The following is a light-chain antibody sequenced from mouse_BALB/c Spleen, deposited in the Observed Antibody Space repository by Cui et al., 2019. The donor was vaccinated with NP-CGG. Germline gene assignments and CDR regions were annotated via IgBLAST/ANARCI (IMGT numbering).Light chain of an antibody. Sequence: QAVVTQESALTTSPGETVTLTCRSSTGAVATSNYANWVQEKPDLLFTGLIGGTNNRVPALTITGAQTEDEAIYFCALWYSNHWVFGGGTKLTVL. CDR3: ALWYSNHWV. CDR2: GTN. J-gene: IGLJ1*01. CDR1: TGAVATSNY. V-gene: IGLV1*01.